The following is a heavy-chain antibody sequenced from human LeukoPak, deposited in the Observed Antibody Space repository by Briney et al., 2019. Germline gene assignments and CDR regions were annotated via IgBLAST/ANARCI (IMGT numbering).Heavy chain of an antibody. Sequence: PGGSLRLSCAASGFTLSSYWMHWVRQAPGKGLVWVSRINSDGSSTSYADYVKGRFTISRDNAKNTLYLQMNSLRAEDTAVYYCARDLQLYYYDSSSVYWGQGTLVTVSS. CDR2: INSDGSST. CDR3: ARDLQLYYYDSSSVY. CDR1: GFTLSSYW. J-gene: IGHJ4*02. V-gene: IGHV3-74*01. D-gene: IGHD3-22*01.